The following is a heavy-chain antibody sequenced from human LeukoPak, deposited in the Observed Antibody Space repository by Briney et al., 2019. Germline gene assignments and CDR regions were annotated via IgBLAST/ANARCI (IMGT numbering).Heavy chain of an antibody. CDR1: GFIFGDYY. Sequence: GGSLRLSCKASGFIFGDYYMNWIRQAPGKGLECLSYISSGTINHSNYADSVKGRFTISRDNAKNSLYLQLNSLRDEDTAVYYCARLCRNYYDSSSLDYWGQGTLVTVSS. V-gene: IGHV3-11*06. CDR3: ARLCRNYYDSSSLDY. CDR2: ISSGTINHS. J-gene: IGHJ4*02. D-gene: IGHD3-22*01.